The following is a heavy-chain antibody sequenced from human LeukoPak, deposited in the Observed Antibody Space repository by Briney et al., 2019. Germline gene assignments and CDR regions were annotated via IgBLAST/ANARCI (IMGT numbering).Heavy chain of an antibody. CDR1: GFTFSWFG. V-gene: IGHV3-30*06. Sequence: GKSLRLSCAASGFTFSWFGMHWIRQLPGKGLEWVAATSHTGHLKFYADSVRGRFTISRDSSNNTLYLQMNSLRPDDTALYYCARHEWREQLAYYFDSWGQGTLVTVSS. CDR2: TSHTGHLK. CDR3: ARHEWREQLAYYFDS. D-gene: IGHD1-1*01. J-gene: IGHJ4*02.